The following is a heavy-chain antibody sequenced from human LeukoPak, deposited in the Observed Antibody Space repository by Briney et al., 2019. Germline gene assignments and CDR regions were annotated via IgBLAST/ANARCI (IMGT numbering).Heavy chain of an antibody. D-gene: IGHD3-22*01. V-gene: IGHV3-7*03. CDR1: GFTFSNYW. Sequence: TGGSLRLSCAASGFTFSNYWMSWVRQAPGKGLEWVANIKEDGSEKYYVDSVKGRFTISRDNAKNSLYLQMNSLRAEDTAVYYCARESPYYYDSPDAFDIWGRGTMVTVSS. CDR2: IKEDGSEK. J-gene: IGHJ3*02. CDR3: ARESPYYYDSPDAFDI.